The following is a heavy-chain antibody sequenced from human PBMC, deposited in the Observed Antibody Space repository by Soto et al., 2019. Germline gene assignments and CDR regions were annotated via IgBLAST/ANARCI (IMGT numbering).Heavy chain of an antibody. CDR3: ATLSGSYSAHLS. V-gene: IGHV4-39*01. CDR2: IYYSGST. CDR1: GGSISSSSYY. D-gene: IGHD1-26*01. J-gene: IGHJ4*02. Sequence: SETLSLTCTVSGGSISSSSYYWGWIRQPPGKGLEWIGSIYYSGSTYYNPSLKSRVTISVDTSKNQFSLKLSSVTAADTAVYYCATLSGSYSAHLSWGQGTLVTVSS.